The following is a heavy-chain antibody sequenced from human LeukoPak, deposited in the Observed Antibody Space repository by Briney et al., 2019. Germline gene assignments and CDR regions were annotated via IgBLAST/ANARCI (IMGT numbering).Heavy chain of an antibody. Sequence: SETLSLTCTVSGGSISSGGYYWRWIRQHTGKGLEWIGYIYYSGSTYYNPSLTSRFTMSLDRAKNLLSLNLNSVTAADTAVYYCSRENGAFSPFGYWGQGILVTV. V-gene: IGHV4-31*03. J-gene: IGHJ4*02. CDR3: SRENGAFSPFGY. CDR2: IYYSGST. D-gene: IGHD2-8*01. CDR1: GGSISSGGYY.